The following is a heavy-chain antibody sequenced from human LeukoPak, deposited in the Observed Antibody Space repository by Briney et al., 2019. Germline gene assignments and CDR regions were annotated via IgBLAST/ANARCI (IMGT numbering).Heavy chain of an antibody. V-gene: IGHV3-23*01. D-gene: IGHD4-11*01. CDR1: GFTFSSYA. Sequence: GGSLRLSCAASGFTFSSYAMSWVRQAPGKGLEWVSLIIGSGVDTYYADSVKGRFTISRDNSKNTLYVQMNSLGGEDTAVYYCAKGPNDSSNYLFDYWGQGTLVTVSS. J-gene: IGHJ4*02. CDR3: AKGPNDSSNYLFDY. CDR2: IIGSGVDT.